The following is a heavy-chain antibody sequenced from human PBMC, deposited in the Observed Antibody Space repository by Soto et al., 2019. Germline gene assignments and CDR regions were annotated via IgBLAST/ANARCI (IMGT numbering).Heavy chain of an antibody. J-gene: IGHJ4*02. CDR1: GGTFRNYP. Sequence: QVQLVQSGTEVNKPGSSVKVYCKASGGTFRNYPINWVRQAPGQGLEWMGSIFPLTDIPDYAQNFQARLTISADKSTSTAYMELSSLTSDDTAMYFCARGPLVVLNYFESWGQGTLVTVSS. V-gene: IGHV1-69*02. CDR3: ARGPLVVLNYFES. CDR2: IFPLTDIP.